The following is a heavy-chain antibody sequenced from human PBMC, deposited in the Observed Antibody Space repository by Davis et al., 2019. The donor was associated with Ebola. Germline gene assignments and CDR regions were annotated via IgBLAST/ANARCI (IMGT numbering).Heavy chain of an antibody. Sequence: GRSLRLSCLASGFPFDAYTLHWVRQAPGKGLEWVCLIIWDGSITYCADSMKGRFTISRDNSKYSLYLQMNSLRSEDSGLYYCSKGSLFGYYGMDVWGKGTTVTVSS. J-gene: IGHJ6*04. CDR2: IIWDGSIT. CDR1: GFPFDAYT. V-gene: IGHV3-43*01. D-gene: IGHD3-16*01. CDR3: SKGSLFGYYGMDV.